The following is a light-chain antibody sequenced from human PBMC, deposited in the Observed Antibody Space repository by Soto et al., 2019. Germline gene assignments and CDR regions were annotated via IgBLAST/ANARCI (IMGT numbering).Light chain of an antibody. CDR2: DVN. CDR3: VSHVGHTNV. CDR1: SSDVGGSNY. Sequence: QSVLTQPPSASGSPGQSVTISCTGTSSDVGGSNYVSWYQHHPGKAPKLTIYDVNKRPSGVPDRFSGSNSDNMASLTVSGLQAEDEADYYCVSHVGHTNVFGTGTKLTVL. J-gene: IGLJ1*01. V-gene: IGLV2-8*01.